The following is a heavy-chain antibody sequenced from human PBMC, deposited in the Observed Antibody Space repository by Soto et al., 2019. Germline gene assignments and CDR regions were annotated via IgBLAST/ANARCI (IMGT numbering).Heavy chain of an antibody. V-gene: IGHV3-21*01. CDR1: GFTFDSYT. J-gene: IGHJ2*01. D-gene: IGHD1-1*01. CDR3: ARGGTSKSGHLWYFDL. CDR2: ISATTTYK. Sequence: GGSLRLSCTASGFTFDSYTMNWLRQAPGRGLEWVSSISATTTYKYYADSVQGRFIISRDNARNSLYLQTNSLRAEDTAVYYCARGGTSKSGHLWYFDLWGRGTLVTVSS.